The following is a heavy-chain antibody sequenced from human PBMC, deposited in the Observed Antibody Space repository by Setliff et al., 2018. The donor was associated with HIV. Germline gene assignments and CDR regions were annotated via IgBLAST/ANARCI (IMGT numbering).Heavy chain of an antibody. D-gene: IGHD6-6*01. CDR3: ARLAASIAARRRFDY. V-gene: IGHV4-39*01. CDR1: AGSIRSSNYY. J-gene: IGHJ4*02. Sequence: KPSETLSLTCTVSAGSIRSSNYYWGWIRQPPGKGLEWIGSINYSGSTYQNPSLKSRVTISVDTSKNQYSLKLSSVTAADTAVYYCARLAASIAARRRFDYWGQGTLVTVSS. CDR2: INYSGST.